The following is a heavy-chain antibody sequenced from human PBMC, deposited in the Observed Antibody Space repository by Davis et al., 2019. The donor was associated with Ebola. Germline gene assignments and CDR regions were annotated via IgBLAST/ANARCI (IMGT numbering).Heavy chain of an antibody. J-gene: IGHJ6*04. CDR2: ISSSSSTI. Sequence: GGSLRLSCAASGFTFSSYSMNWVRQAPGKGLEWVSYISSSSSTIYYADSVKGRFTISRDNAKNSLYLQMNSLRDEDTAVYYCAREFTAAYYYYYGMDVWGKGTTVTVSS. CDR3: AREFTAAYYYYYGMDV. V-gene: IGHV3-48*02. D-gene: IGHD2-21*02. CDR1: GFTFSSYS.